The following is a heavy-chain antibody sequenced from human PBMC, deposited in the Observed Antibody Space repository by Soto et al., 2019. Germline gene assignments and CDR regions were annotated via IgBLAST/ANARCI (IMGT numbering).Heavy chain of an antibody. Sequence: SETLSLTCTVSGGSISSGGYYWSWIRQHPGKGLEWIGYIYYSGSTYYNPSLKSRVTISVDTSKNQFSLKLSSVTAADTAVYYCARDSGYRAGYYYGMDVWGQGTTVTVSS. CDR3: ARDSGYRAGYYYGMDV. J-gene: IGHJ6*02. D-gene: IGHD3-10*01. CDR2: IYYSGST. V-gene: IGHV4-31*03. CDR1: GGSISSGGYY.